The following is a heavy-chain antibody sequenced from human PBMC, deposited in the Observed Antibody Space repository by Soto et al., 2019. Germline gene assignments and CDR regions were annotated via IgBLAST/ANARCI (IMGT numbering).Heavy chain of an antibody. CDR1: GGSISSYY. CDR3: ASGGLTYDILTGYYL. CDR2: IYYSGRT. V-gene: IGHV4-59*01. J-gene: IGHJ3*01. D-gene: IGHD3-9*01. Sequence: QVQLQESGPGLVKPSETLSLTCTVSGGSISSYYWSWIRQPPGKGLEWIGYIYYSGRTNYNPSLKSRVTISVATSKNQFSLNLSAVTAADTAVYYCASGGLTYDILTGYYLWGQGTMVTVSS.